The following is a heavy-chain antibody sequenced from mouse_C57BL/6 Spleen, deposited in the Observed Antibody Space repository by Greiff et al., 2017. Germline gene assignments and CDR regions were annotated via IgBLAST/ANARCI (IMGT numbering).Heavy chain of an antibody. CDR2: ISSGGSYT. V-gene: IGHV5-6*01. J-gene: IGHJ4*01. CDR3: ARGTGTAAMDY. Sequence: EVNLVESGGDLVKPGGSLKLSCAASGFTFSSYGMSWVRQTPDKRLEWVATISSGGSYTYYPDSVKGRFTISRDNAKNTLYLQMSSLKSEDTAMYYCARGTGTAAMDYWGQGTSVTVSS. D-gene: IGHD4-1*01. CDR1: GFTFSSYG.